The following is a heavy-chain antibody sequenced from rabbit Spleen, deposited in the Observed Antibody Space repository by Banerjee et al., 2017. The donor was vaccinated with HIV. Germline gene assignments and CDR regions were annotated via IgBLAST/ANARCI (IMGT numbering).Heavy chain of an antibody. J-gene: IGHJ4*01. CDR3: ARDGAGGSYFAL. CDR2: IDPVFGIT. V-gene: IGHV1S7*01. D-gene: IGHD8-1*01. CDR1: GFTLSSYY. Sequence: HLKESGGGLVQPGGSLKLSCTASGFTLSSYYMNWVRQAPGKGLEWIGFIDPVFGITYYANWVNGRFSIYRENAQNTVFLKMTSLTAADTDSYFCARDGAGGSYFALWGPGTLVTVS.